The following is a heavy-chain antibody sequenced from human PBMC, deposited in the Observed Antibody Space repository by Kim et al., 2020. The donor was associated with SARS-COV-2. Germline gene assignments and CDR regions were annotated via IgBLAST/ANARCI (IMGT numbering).Heavy chain of an antibody. CDR3: ARFCPDLRRITMVRGVVNDAFGI. J-gene: IGHJ3*02. CDR1: GGSFSGYY. D-gene: IGHD3-10*01. V-gene: IGHV4-34*01. CDR2: INHSGST. Sequence: SETLSLTCAVYGGSFSGYYWSWIRQPPGKGLEWIGEINHSGSTNYNPSLKSRVTISVDTSKNQFSLKLSSVTAADTAVYYCARFCPDLRRITMVRGVVNDAFGIWGQGTMVTVSS.